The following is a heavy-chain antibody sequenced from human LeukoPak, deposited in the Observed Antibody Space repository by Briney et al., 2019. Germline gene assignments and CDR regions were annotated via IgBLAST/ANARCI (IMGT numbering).Heavy chain of an antibody. J-gene: IGHJ6*03. CDR1: GGTFSSYA. CDR2: IIPIFGTA. D-gene: IGHD5-18*01. V-gene: IGHV1-69*06. Sequence: ASVKVSCKASGGTFSSYAISWVRQAPGQGLEWMGGIIPIFGTANYAQKFQGRVTITADKSTSTAYMELSSLRSDDTAVYYCARVDTVNYYHYMDVWGKGTPVTVSS. CDR3: ARVDTVNYYHYMDV.